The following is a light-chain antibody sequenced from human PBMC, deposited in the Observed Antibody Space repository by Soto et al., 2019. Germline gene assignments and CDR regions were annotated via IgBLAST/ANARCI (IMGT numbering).Light chain of an antibody. J-gene: IGKJ5*01. CDR1: QTLRRT. V-gene: IGKV3-15*01. CDR3: QQYNNWPPWT. Sequence: EIVLMQSPGTLSLSPGERATLSCRASQTLRRTYIAWYQQKPGQAPRVLIYGASTRATGIPARFSGSGSGTDFTLTISSLQSEDFAVYYCQQYNNWPPWTFGQGTRLGL. CDR2: GAS.